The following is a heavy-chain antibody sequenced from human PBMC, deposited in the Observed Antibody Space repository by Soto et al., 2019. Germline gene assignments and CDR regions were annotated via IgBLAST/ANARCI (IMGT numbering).Heavy chain of an antibody. D-gene: IGHD3-10*01. Sequence: SETLSLTCTVSGGSISNFYWSWIRQPPGKGLEWIGYISYSGNTNYNPSLKSRVSISVDTSKNQLSLNLTSVTAADTAVYYCARAPMVLSRSYFDAWGQGTPVTVSS. V-gene: IGHV4-59*01. J-gene: IGHJ4*02. CDR1: GGSISNFY. CDR2: ISYSGNT. CDR3: ARAPMVLSRSYFDA.